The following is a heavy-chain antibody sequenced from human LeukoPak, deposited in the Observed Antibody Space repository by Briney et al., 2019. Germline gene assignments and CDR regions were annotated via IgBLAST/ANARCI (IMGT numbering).Heavy chain of an antibody. V-gene: IGHV3-23*01. CDR3: AKVPVFSLTISEVVTDDAFDI. CDR2: ISGSGGAT. CDR1: GFTFSSYA. Sequence: GGSLRLSCAASGFTFSSYAMSWVRQAPGKGLEWVSAISGSGGATYYADSVKGRFTISRDNSKNTLYLQVNSLRAEDTAVYYCAKVPVFSLTISEVVTDDAFDIWGQGTIVTVSS. J-gene: IGHJ3*02. D-gene: IGHD3-3*01.